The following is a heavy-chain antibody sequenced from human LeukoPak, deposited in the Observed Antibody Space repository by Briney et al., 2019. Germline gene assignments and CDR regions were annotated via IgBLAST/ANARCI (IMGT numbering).Heavy chain of an antibody. V-gene: IGHV4-34*01. D-gene: IGHD3-16*01. CDR2: INHSGST. CDR1: GGSFSGYY. Sequence: SETLSLTCAVYGGSFSGYYWSWIRQPPGKWLEWIGEINHSGSTNYNPSLKSRVTISVDTSKNQFSLKLSSVTAADTAVYYCARSHYDYVWGTTRCFFWTIMDVWGKGTTVTISS. J-gene: IGHJ6*03. CDR3: ARSHYDYVWGTTRCFFWTIMDV.